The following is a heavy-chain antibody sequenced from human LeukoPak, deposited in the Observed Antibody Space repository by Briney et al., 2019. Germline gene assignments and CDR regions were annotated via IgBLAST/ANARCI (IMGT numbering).Heavy chain of an antibody. V-gene: IGHV3-74*01. CDR3: ARGLAVSGPPGNWFDP. D-gene: IGHD6-19*01. Sequence: PGGSLRLSRAASGFTFSRYWMHWVRQAPGKGLVWVSRINSDGSSTTYADSVKGRFTISRDNAKNTLYLQMNSLRAEDTAVYFCARGLAVSGPPGNWFDPWGRGTLVTVSS. CDR2: INSDGSST. CDR1: GFTFSRYW. J-gene: IGHJ5*02.